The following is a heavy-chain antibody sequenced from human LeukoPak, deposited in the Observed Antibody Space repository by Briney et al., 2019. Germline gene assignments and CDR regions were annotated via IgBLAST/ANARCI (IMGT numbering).Heavy chain of an antibody. V-gene: IGHV4-61*02. D-gene: IGHD2-2*01. CDR1: GGSISSGSYY. CDR3: ARSRERICSNPPCYADLQAT. J-gene: IGHJ4*02. Sequence: SETLSLTCTVSGGSISSGSYYWTWIRQPAGKGLEWIGRIYIGESANYNSSLKSRVTIFVDTSKNQFSLKLSSVTAADTATYYCARSRERICSNPPCYADLQATWGQGALVTVSP. CDR2: IYIGESA.